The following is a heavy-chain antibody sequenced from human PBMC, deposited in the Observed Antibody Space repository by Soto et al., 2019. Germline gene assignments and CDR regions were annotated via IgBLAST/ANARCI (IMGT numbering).Heavy chain of an antibody. CDR3: ARRPRYCDTPSDCFSGGFDF. D-gene: IGHD2-21*02. Sequence: PGESLKISCYLSGYTFASYWIGWVRQMPGKGLEWIGFIYPGDSDTRYSLSFQGRVTISADKASSTTYLQWGSLEASDNGIYYCARRPRYCDTPSDCFSGGFDFWGQGTLVTVSS. CDR1: GYTFASYW. CDR2: IYPGDSDT. V-gene: IGHV5-51*01. J-gene: IGHJ4*02.